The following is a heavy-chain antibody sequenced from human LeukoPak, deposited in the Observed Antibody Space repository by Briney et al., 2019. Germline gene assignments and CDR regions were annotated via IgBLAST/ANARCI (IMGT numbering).Heavy chain of an antibody. CDR3: AREGGFYRPLDY. D-gene: IGHD3-3*01. J-gene: IGHJ4*02. Sequence: SETLSLTCTVSGGSISGYYWSWIRQPPGKGLEWIGYIFYSGSTNYNPSLKSRVTMSVDTSKNQFSLKLTSVTAADTAVYYCAREGGFYRPLDYSGQGTLVTVSS. V-gene: IGHV4-59*12. CDR1: GGSISGYY. CDR2: IFYSGST.